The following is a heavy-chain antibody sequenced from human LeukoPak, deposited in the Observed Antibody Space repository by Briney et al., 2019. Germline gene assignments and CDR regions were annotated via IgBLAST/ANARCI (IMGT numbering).Heavy chain of an antibody. CDR2: ISGSGGST. D-gene: IGHD3-10*01. Sequence: PGGSLRLSCAASGFTFSSYAMSWVRQAPGKGLEWVSAISGSGGSTCYADSVKGRFTISRDNSKNTLYLQMNSLRAEDTAVYYCAKGALLWFGELNDAFDIWGQGTMVTVSS. CDR1: GFTFSSYA. V-gene: IGHV3-23*01. J-gene: IGHJ3*02. CDR3: AKGALLWFGELNDAFDI.